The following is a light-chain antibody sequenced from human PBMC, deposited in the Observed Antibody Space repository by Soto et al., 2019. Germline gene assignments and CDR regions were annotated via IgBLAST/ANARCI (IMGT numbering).Light chain of an antibody. V-gene: IGKV3-20*01. CDR2: GAS. J-gene: IGKJ2*01. Sequence: EIVLTQSPGTLSLSPGERATLSCRASQSVSSSYLAWYQQKPGQAPRLLIYGASSRATGIPDRFSGSGSGTDFTLTISRLDPEDFAVYYCQQYGSSPPYTFGQVTKLEI. CDR1: QSVSSSY. CDR3: QQYGSSPPYT.